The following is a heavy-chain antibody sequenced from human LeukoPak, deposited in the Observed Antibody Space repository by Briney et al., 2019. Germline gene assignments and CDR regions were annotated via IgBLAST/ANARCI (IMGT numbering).Heavy chain of an antibody. CDR3: ARHEYSGSYYGLSWFDP. V-gene: IGHV4-39*01. Sequence: SETLSLTCTVSGGSISSSGYYWGWIRQPPGKGLEWIASIYYSGSTYYNPSLKSRVTISVDTSKNQLSLKLSSLTAADTAVYYCARHEYSGSYYGLSWFDPCGQGTLVTVSS. CDR1: GGSISSSGYY. J-gene: IGHJ5*02. CDR2: IYYSGST. D-gene: IGHD1-26*01.